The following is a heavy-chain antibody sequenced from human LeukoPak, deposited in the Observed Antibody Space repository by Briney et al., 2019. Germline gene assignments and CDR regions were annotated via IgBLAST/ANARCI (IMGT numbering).Heavy chain of an antibody. CDR2: ISSSGSTI. Sequence: GGSLRLSCAASEFTFSSYEMNWVRQAPGKGLEWVSYISSSGSTIYYADSVKGRFTISRDNAKNSLYLQMNSLRAEDTAVYYCARDSSGGSWIDAFDIWGQGTMVTVSS. J-gene: IGHJ3*02. D-gene: IGHD2-15*01. V-gene: IGHV3-48*03. CDR1: EFTFSSYE. CDR3: ARDSSGGSWIDAFDI.